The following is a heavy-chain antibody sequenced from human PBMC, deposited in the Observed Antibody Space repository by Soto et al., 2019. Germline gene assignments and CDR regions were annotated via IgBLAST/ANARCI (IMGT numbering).Heavy chain of an antibody. J-gene: IGHJ4*02. CDR2: IIPIFGTA. CDR1: GGTFSSYA. Sequence: SVKVSCKASGGTFSSYAISWVRQAPGQGLEWMGGIIPIFGTANYAQKFQGRVTITADESTSTAYMELSSLRSEDTAVYYCAREPVPDYYDGSGYYDYWGQGTLVTVSS. D-gene: IGHD3-22*01. V-gene: IGHV1-69*13. CDR3: AREPVPDYYDGSGYYDY.